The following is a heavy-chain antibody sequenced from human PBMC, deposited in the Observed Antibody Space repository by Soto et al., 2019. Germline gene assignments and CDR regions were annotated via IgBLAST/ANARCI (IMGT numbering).Heavy chain of an antibody. V-gene: IGHV3-30*18. J-gene: IGHJ5*01. D-gene: IGHD1-26*01. Sequence: QVQLVESGGGVVQPGKSIKLSCAASGFPFSAYGMHWVRQAPGKGLEWLAVISHDGSRNYDADSVKGRFTIARDNYKNTLYLHLNGLSPDDTAVYYCAKGWEKLDSWGQGALVTVSS. CDR1: GFPFSAYG. CDR3: AKGWEKLDS. CDR2: ISHDGSRN.